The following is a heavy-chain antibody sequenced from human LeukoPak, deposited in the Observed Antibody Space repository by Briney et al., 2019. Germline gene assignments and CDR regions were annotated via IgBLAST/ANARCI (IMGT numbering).Heavy chain of an antibody. J-gene: IGHJ6*03. CDR1: GFTFDDYG. V-gene: IGHV3-20*04. Sequence: GGSLRLSCAASGFTFDDYGMSWVRQAPGKGLEWVSGINWNGGSTGYADSVKGRFTISRDNAKNSLYLQMNSLRAEDTALYYCARINPWESEGLYYYYYYMDVWGKGTTVTVSS. CDR3: ARINPWESEGLYYYYYYMDV. CDR2: INWNGGST. D-gene: IGHD1-26*01.